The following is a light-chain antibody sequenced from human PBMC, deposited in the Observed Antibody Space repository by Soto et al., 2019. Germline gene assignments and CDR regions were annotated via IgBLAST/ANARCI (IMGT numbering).Light chain of an antibody. Sequence: EIVLTQSPGTLSLSPGERATLSCRASQSVSSSYLAWYQQKPGQAPRLLIYGASSRATGIPDRFSGSGSGTDFTLTISSLEPEDWAVYYCQQYGSSPFTFGPGTKVDIK. CDR3: QQYGSSPFT. V-gene: IGKV3-20*01. J-gene: IGKJ3*01. CDR1: QSVSSSY. CDR2: GAS.